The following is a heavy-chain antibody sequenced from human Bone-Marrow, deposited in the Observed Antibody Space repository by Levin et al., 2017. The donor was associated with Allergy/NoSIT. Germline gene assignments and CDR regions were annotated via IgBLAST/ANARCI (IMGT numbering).Heavy chain of an antibody. CDR3: AKASRSGWHAKGFDH. V-gene: IGHV3-9*01. Sequence: GGSLRLSCAASGFTFDDYAMQWVRQAPGKGLEWVSGISWNSESIGYADSVKGRFTISRDNAKNSLYLQMNSLRVEDTALYYCAKASRSGWHAKGFDHWGQGTLVTVSS. D-gene: IGHD6-19*01. J-gene: IGHJ4*02. CDR1: GFTFDDYA. CDR2: ISWNSESI.